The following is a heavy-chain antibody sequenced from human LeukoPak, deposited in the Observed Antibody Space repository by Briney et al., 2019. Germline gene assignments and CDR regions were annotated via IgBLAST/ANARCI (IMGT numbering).Heavy chain of an antibody. CDR1: GGTFSSYA. J-gene: IGHJ4*02. V-gene: IGHV1-69*05. CDR2: IIPIFGTA. D-gene: IGHD4-23*01. Sequence: GSSVKVSCKASGGTFSSYAISRVRQAPGQGLEWMGRIIPIFGTANYAQKFQGRVTITTDESTSTAYMELSSLRSEDTAVYYCARYHGGNANFDYWGQGTLVTVSS. CDR3: ARYHGGNANFDY.